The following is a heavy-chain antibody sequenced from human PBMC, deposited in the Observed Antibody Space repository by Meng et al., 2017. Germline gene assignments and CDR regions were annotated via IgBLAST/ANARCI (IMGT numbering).Heavy chain of an antibody. CDR3: ARDGGPYDSSGYYY. D-gene: IGHD3-22*01. CDR1: GGSISSGGYS. V-gene: IGHV4-30-2*01. J-gene: IGHJ4*02. Sequence: QLQLQESGSGLVKPSQTLSLTCAVSGGSISSGGYSWSWIRQPPGKGLEWIGYIYHSGSTYYNPSLKSRVTISVDRSKNQFSLKLSSVTAADTAVYYCARDGGPYDSSGYYYWGQGTLVTVSS. CDR2: IYHSGST.